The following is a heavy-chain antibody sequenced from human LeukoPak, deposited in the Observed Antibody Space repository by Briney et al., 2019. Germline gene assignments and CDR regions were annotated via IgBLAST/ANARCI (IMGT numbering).Heavy chain of an antibody. Sequence: GASLKVSCKASGYTFTDYYVHWVRQAPGQGLEWMGWINPNSGGTNYAQKFQGRVTMTRDTSTSTVYMELNSLRAEDTAVYYCARGANWFDPWGQGTLVTVSS. CDR1: GYTFTDYY. J-gene: IGHJ5*02. V-gene: IGHV1-2*02. CDR2: INPNSGGT. CDR3: ARGANWFDP.